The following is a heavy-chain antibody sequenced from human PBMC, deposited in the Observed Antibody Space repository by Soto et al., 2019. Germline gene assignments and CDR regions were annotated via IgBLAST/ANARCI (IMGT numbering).Heavy chain of an antibody. J-gene: IGHJ4*02. CDR3: TRDPPGTGIDY. V-gene: IGHV3-74*01. Sequence: GGSLRLSCAVSGFTFSSYWMHWVRQAPGKGLVWVSRIKPDGTSTSYADSVKGRFTISRDNARNTLYLQMISLRAEDTAVYYCTRDPPGTGIDYWGQGTLVTVSS. D-gene: IGHD1-1*01. CDR1: GFTFSSYW. CDR2: IKPDGTST.